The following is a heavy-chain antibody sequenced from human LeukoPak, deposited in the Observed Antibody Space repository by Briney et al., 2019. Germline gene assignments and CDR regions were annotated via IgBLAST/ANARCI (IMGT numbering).Heavy chain of an antibody. D-gene: IGHD3-10*01. V-gene: IGHV4-4*02. CDR2: IYHSGST. J-gene: IGHJ4*02. CDR1: GSSISSSNW. Sequence: SETLSLTCAVSGSSISSSNWWSWVRPPPGKGLEWIGEIYHSGSTNYNPSLKSRVTISVDKSKNQFSLKLSSVTAADTAVFYCAREDYPSGSVDYWGQGTLVTVSS. CDR3: AREDYPSGSVDY.